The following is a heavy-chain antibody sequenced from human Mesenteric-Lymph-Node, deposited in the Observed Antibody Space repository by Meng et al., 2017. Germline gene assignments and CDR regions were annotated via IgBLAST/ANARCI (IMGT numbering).Heavy chain of an antibody. CDR1: GGSVSSGNYY. V-gene: IGHV4-61*01. CDR3: ARYSVAGDY. D-gene: IGHD6-13*01. Sequence: QLQLQESGPGLVRPSETLSLPCNVSGGSVSSGNYYWNWIRQPPGKGLEWIGYIYNSGSTNYSPSLKSRVTISADTSKNQFSLNLSSVTAADTAVYYCARYSVAGDYWGQGTLVTVSS. CDR2: IYNSGST. J-gene: IGHJ4*02.